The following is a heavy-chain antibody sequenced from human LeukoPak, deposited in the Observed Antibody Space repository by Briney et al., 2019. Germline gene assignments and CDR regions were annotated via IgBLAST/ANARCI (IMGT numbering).Heavy chain of an antibody. D-gene: IGHD3-10*01. CDR2: IYYSVST. CDR3: ASVKTGPDGSGSYHIDY. V-gene: IGHV4-30-4*01. CDR1: GGSISSGDYY. J-gene: IGHJ4*02. Sequence: PSQTLSLTCTVSGGSISSGDYYWSWIRQPPGKGLEWIGYIYYSVSTYYNPSLKRRVTISVDTSKNRFPLKLSSVPAADTAVYYCASVKTGPDGSGSYHIDYWGQGTLVTVSS.